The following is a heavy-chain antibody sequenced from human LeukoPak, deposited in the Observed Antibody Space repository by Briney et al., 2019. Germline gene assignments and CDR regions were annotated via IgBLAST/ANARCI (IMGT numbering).Heavy chain of an antibody. CDR2: IWYDGNTK. CDR3: ARGSGYYSGRFDY. J-gene: IGHJ4*02. D-gene: IGHD3-22*01. CDR1: GFTFGSYV. V-gene: IGHV3-33*01. Sequence: GGSLRLSCAASGFTFGSYVMHWVRQAPGKGLEWVAVIWYDGNTKYYADSVKGRFTVSRDNSKNTLYLQMSSLRVEDTAIYLCARGSGYYSGRFDYWGQGTLVTVSS.